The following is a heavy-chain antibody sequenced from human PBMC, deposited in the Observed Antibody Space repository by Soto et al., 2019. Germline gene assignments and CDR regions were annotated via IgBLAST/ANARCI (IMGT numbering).Heavy chain of an antibody. CDR2: ISAYNGNT. V-gene: IGHV1-18*01. D-gene: IGHD3-16*02. CDR1: GYTFTSYG. CDR3: ARDGSIMITFGGVIGPRGFDY. Sequence: ASVKVSCKASGYTFTSYGISWVRQAPGQGLEWMGWISAYNGNTNYAQKLQGRVTMTTDTSTSTAYMELRSLRSDDTAVYYCARDGSIMITFGGVIGPRGFDYWGQGTLVTVSS. J-gene: IGHJ4*02.